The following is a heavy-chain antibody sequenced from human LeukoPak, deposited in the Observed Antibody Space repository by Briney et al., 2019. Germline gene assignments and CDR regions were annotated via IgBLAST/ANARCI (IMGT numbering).Heavy chain of an antibody. CDR2: ISYDGSNK. D-gene: IGHD5-24*01. CDR1: GFTFSSYG. Sequence: PGGSLRLSCAASGFTFSSYGMHWVRQAPGKGLEWVAVISYDGSNKYYADSVKGRFTISRDNSKNTLYLQMNSLRAEDTAVYYCAKEMATIKGAMDYWGQGTLVTVSS. J-gene: IGHJ4*02. CDR3: AKEMATIKGAMDY. V-gene: IGHV3-30*18.